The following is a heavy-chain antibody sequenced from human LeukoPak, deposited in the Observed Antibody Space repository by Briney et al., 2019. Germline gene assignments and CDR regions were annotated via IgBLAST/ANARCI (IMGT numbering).Heavy chain of an antibody. CDR1: GFTFNTYG. CDR3: AKAAYCTSTSCHFSGYAQRPLDS. V-gene: IGHV3-30*18. D-gene: IGHD2-2*01. CDR2: ISRDGSNK. Sequence: GGSLRLSCVASGFTFNTYGMAWVRQAPGKGLEWVAGISRDGSNKDYADSVKGRFTISRDNSKNTLYLQMNSLRSEDTAVYYCAKAAYCTSTSCHFSGYAQRPLDSWGQGTLVTVSS. J-gene: IGHJ4*02.